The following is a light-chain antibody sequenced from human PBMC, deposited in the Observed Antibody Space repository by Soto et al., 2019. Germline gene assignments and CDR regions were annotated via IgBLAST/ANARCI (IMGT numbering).Light chain of an antibody. Sequence: DIQMTQSPSSVSASAGDRVAITCRASQGLNNWLAWYQQKPGKAPKLLIYAASRLQSGVPSRFSGGGSGTDFTLTISSLQPEDFATYYCLQTNRFPLTFGGGTKVEIK. J-gene: IGKJ4*01. V-gene: IGKV1-12*01. CDR1: QGLNNW. CDR2: AAS. CDR3: LQTNRFPLT.